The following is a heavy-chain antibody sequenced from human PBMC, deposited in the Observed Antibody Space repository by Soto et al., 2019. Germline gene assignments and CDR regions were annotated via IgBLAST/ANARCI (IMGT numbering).Heavy chain of an antibody. Sequence: GGSLRLSCAACGFSFSSYEMHWVRQAPGKGLEWVSYITSSGNVIYYAGSVKGRFTISRDNANNSLYLQMNSLRAEDTAVYLCARRFKDYSHGMDVWGQGTTVTVSS. CDR1: GFSFSSYE. CDR2: ITSSGNVI. J-gene: IGHJ6*02. CDR3: ARRFKDYSHGMDV. V-gene: IGHV3-48*03. D-gene: IGHD2-21*01.